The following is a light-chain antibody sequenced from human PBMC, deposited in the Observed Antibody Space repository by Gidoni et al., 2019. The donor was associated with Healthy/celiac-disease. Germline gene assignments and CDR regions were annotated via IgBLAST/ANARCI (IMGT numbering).Light chain of an antibody. V-gene: IGKV3-11*01. CDR3: QQRSNWRT. Sequence: EIVLTQSPATLSLSPGERATLSCRASQRVSSYLAWYQQQPGQAPRLLIYDASNRATGIPARFSGSVSGTYFTLTISSLEPEDFAVYYCQQRSNWRTFGGGTKVEIK. J-gene: IGKJ4*01. CDR1: QRVSSY. CDR2: DAS.